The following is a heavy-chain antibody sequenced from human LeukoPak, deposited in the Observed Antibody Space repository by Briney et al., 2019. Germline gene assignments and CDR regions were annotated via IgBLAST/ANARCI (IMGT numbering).Heavy chain of an antibody. D-gene: IGHD3-22*01. CDR3: AKVPLIYDSSGNYFDY. J-gene: IGHJ4*02. Sequence: PGGSLRLSCAGSGFTFNNYAMSWVRRAPRKGLEWVSTIMIGGDGKHYADSMKGRFTISRDNSKNTLYLQMNSLRAEDTAVYYCAKVPLIYDSSGNYFDYWGQGTLVTVSS. CDR1: GFTFNNYA. V-gene: IGHV3-23*01. CDR2: IMIGGDGK.